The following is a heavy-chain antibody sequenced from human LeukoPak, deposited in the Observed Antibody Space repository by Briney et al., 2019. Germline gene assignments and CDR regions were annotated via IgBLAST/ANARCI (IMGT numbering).Heavy chain of an antibody. J-gene: IGHJ5*02. CDR2: INPNSGGT. D-gene: IGHD2-15*01. CDR1: GYTFTGYY. CDR3: ARGVVVVAATRGGWFDP. Sequence: ASVKVSCKASGYTFTGYYMHWVRQAPGQGLEWMGWINPNSGGTNYAQKFQGRVTMTRDTSIGTAYMELSRLRSDDTAVYYCARGVVVVAATRGGWFDPWGQGTLVTVSS. V-gene: IGHV1-2*02.